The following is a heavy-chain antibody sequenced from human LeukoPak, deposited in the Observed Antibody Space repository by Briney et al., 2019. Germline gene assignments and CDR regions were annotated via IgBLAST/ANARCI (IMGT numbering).Heavy chain of an antibody. J-gene: IGHJ4*02. CDR1: GFTFSSYV. CDR2: IVPSGGST. V-gene: IGHV3-23*01. Sequence: GGSLRLSCAASGFTFSSYVMSWVRQTPGKGLEWVSTIVPSGGSTYYADSVKGRFTISRDNSKNTLYLQMNSLRAEDTAVYYCASDYDGRNYWGQGTLVTVSS. CDR3: ASDYDGRNY. D-gene: IGHD3-16*01.